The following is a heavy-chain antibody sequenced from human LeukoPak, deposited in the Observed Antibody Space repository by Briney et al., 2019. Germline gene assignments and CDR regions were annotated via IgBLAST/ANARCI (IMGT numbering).Heavy chain of an antibody. D-gene: IGHD6-19*01. CDR3: ARGGYSRGQGSPFDY. CDR2: INTNTGNP. Sequence: ASVKVSCKTSGYTFTNNPIIWVRQAPGQGLECMGWINTNTGNPTFVQGFTGRFVFSLDTSVSAAYLQISSLKAEDTAVYYCARGGYSRGQGSPFDYWGQGTLVTVSS. J-gene: IGHJ4*02. CDR1: GYTFTNNP. V-gene: IGHV7-4-1*02.